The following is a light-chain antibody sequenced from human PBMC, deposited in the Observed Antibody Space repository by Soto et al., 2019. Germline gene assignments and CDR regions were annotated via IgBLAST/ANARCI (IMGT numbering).Light chain of an antibody. V-gene: IGKV1-5*03. Sequence: DIQLTQSPSTLSASVGDRGTITCRASQSIGSLLAWYQQKPGKVPKLLIFRASNLESGVPSRFRGSGSGTEFTLTISRLQPDDFETYYCQQYTSYSQTFGQGTKVDIK. CDR3: QQYTSYSQT. CDR1: QSIGSL. CDR2: RAS. J-gene: IGKJ1*01.